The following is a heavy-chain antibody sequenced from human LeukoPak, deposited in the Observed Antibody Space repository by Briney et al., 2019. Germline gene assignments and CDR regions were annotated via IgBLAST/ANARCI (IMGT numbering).Heavy chain of an antibody. V-gene: IGHV1-46*01. CDR3: AREGYLRGYFDY. CDR2: INPSVGST. D-gene: IGHD6-13*01. Sequence: ASVKVSCKASGYTFTNYAVSWVRQAPGQGLEWMGVINPSVGSTSYAQKFQGRVTMTRDTSTSTVYMELSSLRSEDTAVYYCAREGYLRGYFDYWGQGTLVTVSS. J-gene: IGHJ4*02. CDR1: GYTFTNYA.